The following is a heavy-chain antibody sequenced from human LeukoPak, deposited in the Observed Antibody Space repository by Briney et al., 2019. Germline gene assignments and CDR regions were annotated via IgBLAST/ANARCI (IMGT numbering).Heavy chain of an antibody. CDR1: GYTFTSYY. J-gene: IGHJ4*02. V-gene: IGHV1-46*01. Sequence: ASVKVSCKASGYTFTSYYMHWVRQAPGQGLEWMGIINPSGGSTSYAQKFQGRVTMARDTSTNTVYMELSSLRSEDTAVYFCARATLSDYYFNYWGQGTLVTVSS. CDR2: INPSGGST. CDR3: ARATLSDYYFNY.